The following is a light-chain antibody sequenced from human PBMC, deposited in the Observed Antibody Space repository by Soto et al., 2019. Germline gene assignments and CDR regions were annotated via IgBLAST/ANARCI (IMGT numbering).Light chain of an antibody. V-gene: IGLV2-14*03. CDR1: SSDVGGYNY. J-gene: IGLJ1*01. CDR2: DVS. Sequence: QSVLTQPASESGSPGQSITISCTGTSSDVGGYNYVSWYQQHPGKAPKLMIYDVSNRPSGVSNRFSGSKSGNTASLTISGLQAEDETDYYCSSYSSRNTHVFGTGTKVTFL. CDR3: SSYSSRNTHV.